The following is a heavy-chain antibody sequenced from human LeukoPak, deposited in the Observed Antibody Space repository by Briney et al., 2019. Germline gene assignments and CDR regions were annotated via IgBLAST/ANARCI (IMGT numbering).Heavy chain of an antibody. J-gene: IGHJ4*02. V-gene: IGHV4-39*01. Sequence: SETLSLTCTVSGGSISSSSFYWAWVRQPPGKGLEWVGSIYYSGSTYYGPSLEGRVTISIDTSKNQFFLKLSSVTAADTAVYYCARHHEFPQFDYWGQGTLVTVSS. CDR3: ARHHEFPQFDY. CDR1: GGSISSSSFY. CDR2: IYYSGST. D-gene: IGHD2-21*01.